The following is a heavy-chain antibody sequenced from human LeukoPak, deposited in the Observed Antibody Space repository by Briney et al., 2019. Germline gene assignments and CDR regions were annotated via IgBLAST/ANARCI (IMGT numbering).Heavy chain of an antibody. J-gene: IGHJ3*02. CDR1: GDTFTGYY. CDR3: ALDASGEDAFDI. D-gene: IGHD3-10*01. V-gene: IGHV1-2*04. CDR2: INPNSGGT. Sequence: ASVKVSCKASGDTFTGYYMHWVRQAPGQGLGWMGWINPNSGGTNYAQKFQGWVTMTRDTSISTAYMELSRLRSDDTAVYYCALDASGEDAFDIWGQGTMVTVSS.